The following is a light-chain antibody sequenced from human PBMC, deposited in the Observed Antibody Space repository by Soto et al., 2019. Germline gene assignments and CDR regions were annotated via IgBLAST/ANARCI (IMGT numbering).Light chain of an antibody. CDR2: DAS. J-gene: IGKJ1*01. Sequence: DIQMTQSPSTLSASVGDRVAITCRASQDISKWLAWYQQKPGKPPKLLIYDASGLDSGVPSRFSGSGYGTEFTLTISGLQPEDFATFSCQQYDSFPWTFGPGTKVDIK. CDR3: QQYDSFPWT. V-gene: IGKV1-5*01. CDR1: QDISKW.